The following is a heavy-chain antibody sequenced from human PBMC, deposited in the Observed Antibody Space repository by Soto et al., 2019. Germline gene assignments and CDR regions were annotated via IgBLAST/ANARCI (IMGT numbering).Heavy chain of an antibody. D-gene: IGHD6-6*01. V-gene: IGHV5-10-1*01. J-gene: IGHJ6*02. CDR2: IDPSDSYT. CDR3: ARHWGSSSSDYYYYGMDV. CDR1: GYSFTSYW. Sequence: PGESLKISCKGSGYSFTSYWISWVRQMPGKGLEWMGRIDPSDSYTNYSPSFQGHVTISADKSISTAYLQWSSLKASDTAMYYCARHWGSSSSDYYYYGMDVWGQGTTVTV.